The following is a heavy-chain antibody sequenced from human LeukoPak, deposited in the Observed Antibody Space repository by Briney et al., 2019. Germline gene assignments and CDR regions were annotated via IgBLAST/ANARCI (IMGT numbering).Heavy chain of an antibody. CDR3: ARSPYDCSGSSCYPDYFDY. CDR2: INSDGSST. D-gene: IGHD2-15*01. V-gene: IGHV3-74*01. CDR1: GFTFSRYW. Sequence: GGSLRLSCAASGFTFSRYWMHWVRQAPGKGLVWVSRINSDGSSTSYADSVKGRFTISRDNAKNMLYLQMNSLRAEDTAVYYCARSPYDCSGSSCYPDYFDYWGQGTLVTVSS. J-gene: IGHJ4*02.